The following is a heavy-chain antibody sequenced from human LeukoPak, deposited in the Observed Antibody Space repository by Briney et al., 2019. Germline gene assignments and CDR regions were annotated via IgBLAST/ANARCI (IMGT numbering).Heavy chain of an antibody. CDR1: GVSISSSSYY. D-gene: IGHD3-10*01. CDR3: ARGISDH. J-gene: IGHJ5*02. CDR2: ISYSGST. V-gene: IGHV4-39*01. Sequence: SETLSLTCTVSGVSISSSSYYWGWIRQPPGKGLEWIGSISYSGSTYYSPSLKSRVTISLDTSKNQFSLKLSSVTAADTAVYYCARGISDHWGQGTLVTVSS.